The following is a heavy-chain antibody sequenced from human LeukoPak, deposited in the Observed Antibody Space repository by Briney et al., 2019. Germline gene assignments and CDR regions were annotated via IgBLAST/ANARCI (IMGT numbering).Heavy chain of an antibody. D-gene: IGHD5-18*01. CDR1: VFIFNNDS. V-gene: IGHV3-30-3*01. Sequence: GGSLTLSCAASVFIFNNDSMYWVRQAPCKGLEWVAFISYHGSNQYYADSVKGRFTISRDNSKNTLYLQMNSLRPEDTALYYCARGYSSADYWGQGTLVTVSS. CDR2: ISYHGSNQ. CDR3: ARGYSSADY. J-gene: IGHJ4*02.